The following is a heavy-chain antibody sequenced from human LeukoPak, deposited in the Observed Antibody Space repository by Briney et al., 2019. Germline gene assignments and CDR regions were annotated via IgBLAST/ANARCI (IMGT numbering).Heavy chain of an antibody. CDR2: INHSGST. CDR1: GGSFSGYY. D-gene: IGHD2-15*01. CDR3: AIGDCSGGSCYSYFDY. Sequence: SETLSLTCAVYGGSFSGYYWSWIRQPPGKGLEWIGEINHSGSTNYNPSLKSRVTISVDTSKNQFSLKPSSVTAADTAVYYCAIGDCSGGSCYSYFDYWGQGTLVTVSS. V-gene: IGHV4-34*01. J-gene: IGHJ4*02.